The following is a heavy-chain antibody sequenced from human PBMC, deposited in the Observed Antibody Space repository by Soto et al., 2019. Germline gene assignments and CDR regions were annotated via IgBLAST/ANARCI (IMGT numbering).Heavy chain of an antibody. J-gene: IGHJ3*02. D-gene: IGHD2-2*01. CDR1: GGSISSGDYY. V-gene: IGHV4-30-4*01. CDR3: AHGFSRRVAHHAFDI. Sequence: QVQLQESGPGLVKPSQTLSLTCTVSGGSISSGDYYWSWIRQPPGKGLEWIGYIYYSGSTYYNPSLKRRVTTSVDTSKNQFSLKLSSVTAADTAVYYCAHGFSRRVAHHAFDIWGQGTMVTVSS. CDR2: IYYSGST.